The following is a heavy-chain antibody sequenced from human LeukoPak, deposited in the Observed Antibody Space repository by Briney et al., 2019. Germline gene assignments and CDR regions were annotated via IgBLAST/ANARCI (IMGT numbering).Heavy chain of an antibody. J-gene: IGHJ4*02. Sequence: GGSLRLSRAASGFTVSSNYMSLVRQAPGKGLEWVSVIYSGGSTYYADSVKGRFTISRDNSKNTLYLQMNSLRAEDTAVYYCARGDGYNLSFDYWGQGTLVTVSS. CDR3: ARGDGYNLSFDY. CDR1: GFTVSSNY. D-gene: IGHD5-24*01. CDR2: IYSGGST. V-gene: IGHV3-53*01.